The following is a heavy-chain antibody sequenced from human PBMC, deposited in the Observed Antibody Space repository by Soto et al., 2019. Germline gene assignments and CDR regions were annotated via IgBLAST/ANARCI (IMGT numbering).Heavy chain of an antibody. CDR1: GFTFSSYA. J-gene: IGHJ4*02. V-gene: IGHV3-30-3*01. CDR2: ISYYGSNK. D-gene: IGHD3-9*01. CDR3: ARDPSDILTGYTYAYEY. Sequence: GSLLLACSASGFTFSSYAMHWVRQAPGKGLEWVAVISYYGSNKYYADSVKGRFTISRDNSKNTLYLQMNSLRAEDTAVYYCARDPSDILTGYTYAYEYWGQGTLVT.